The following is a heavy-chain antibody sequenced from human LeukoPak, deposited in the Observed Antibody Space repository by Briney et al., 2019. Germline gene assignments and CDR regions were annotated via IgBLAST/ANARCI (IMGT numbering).Heavy chain of an antibody. D-gene: IGHD3/OR15-3a*01. CDR2: MYYSGSP. J-gene: IGHJ4*02. Sequence: SETLSLTCTVSGGSISSSTYYWGWIRQPPGKGLEWIGSMYYSGSPDYNPSLKSRVTIFVDTSKNEFSLKLTSVTAADTAVYYCARQTGSGLFILPGGQGTLVTVSS. CDR3: ARQTGSGLFILP. CDR1: GGSISSSTYY. V-gene: IGHV4-39*01.